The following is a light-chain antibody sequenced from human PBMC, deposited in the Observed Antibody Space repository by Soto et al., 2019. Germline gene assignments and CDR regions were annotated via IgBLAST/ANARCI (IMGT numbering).Light chain of an antibody. CDR2: GNS. CDR1: SSNIGAGYD. V-gene: IGLV1-40*01. J-gene: IGLJ3*02. Sequence: QSVLTQPPSVSGAPGQRVTISCTGSSSNIGAGYDVHWYQQLPGTAPKLLIYGNSNRPSGVPDRFSGSKSGTSASLAITGLQAEDEADYYCAAWDDSLSGLVFGGGTQLTVL. CDR3: AAWDDSLSGLV.